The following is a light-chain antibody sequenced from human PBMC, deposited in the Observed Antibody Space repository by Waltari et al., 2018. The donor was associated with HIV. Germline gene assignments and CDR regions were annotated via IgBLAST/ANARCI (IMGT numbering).Light chain of an antibody. CDR1: KLDDTY. V-gene: IGLV3-1*01. Sequence: SYELTQPPSVSVSPGQAATISCSGDKLDDTYVCWYQHKPDRSPVLFIYQDDKRLSGIPDRLSGTNAGNTATLTIGGTQTMDEADYYCQAWDSGTGVFGTGTTVTVL. CDR2: QDD. J-gene: IGLJ1*01. CDR3: QAWDSGTGV.